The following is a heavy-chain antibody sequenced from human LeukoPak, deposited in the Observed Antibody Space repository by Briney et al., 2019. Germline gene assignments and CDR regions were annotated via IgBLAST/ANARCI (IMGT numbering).Heavy chain of an antibody. Sequence: GGSMRLSCAASGFTFSSYAMSWVRQAPGKGLEWVSAISGSGGSTYYADSVKGRFTISRDNSKNTLYLQMNSLRAEDTAVYYCAKDSAVAGTGDYWGQGTLVTVSS. J-gene: IGHJ4*02. CDR3: AKDSAVAGTGDY. CDR1: GFTFSSYA. D-gene: IGHD6-19*01. V-gene: IGHV3-23*01. CDR2: ISGSGGST.